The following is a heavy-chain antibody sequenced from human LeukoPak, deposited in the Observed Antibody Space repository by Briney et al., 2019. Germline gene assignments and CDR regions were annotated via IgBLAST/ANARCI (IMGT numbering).Heavy chain of an antibody. Sequence: VGLLRLSFVASGFSVSSYLMALVRQAPGKGLEWVANIKYDGSHKYYVDSVKGRFTISRDNAKNSVYLQMNSLRVDDTAVYFCASSHDSSGNDWGQGTMVTVSS. D-gene: IGHD3-22*01. CDR2: IKYDGSHK. CDR3: ASSHDSSGND. J-gene: IGHJ4*02. CDR1: GFSVSSYL. V-gene: IGHV3-7*01.